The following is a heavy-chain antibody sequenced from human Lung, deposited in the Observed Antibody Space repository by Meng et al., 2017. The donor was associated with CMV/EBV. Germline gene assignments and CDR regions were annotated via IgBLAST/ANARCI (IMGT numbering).Heavy chain of an antibody. Sequence: SETXSLXCAVYGGSFSGYYWSWIRQPPGKGLEWIGEINHSGSTNYNPSLKSRVTISAGTSKNQFSLNLSYVTAADTAVYYCARDYYDSSGYINWGQGTLVTVSS. D-gene: IGHD3-22*01. CDR2: INHSGST. CDR1: GGSFSGYY. J-gene: IGHJ4*02. CDR3: ARDYYDSSGYIN. V-gene: IGHV4-34*01.